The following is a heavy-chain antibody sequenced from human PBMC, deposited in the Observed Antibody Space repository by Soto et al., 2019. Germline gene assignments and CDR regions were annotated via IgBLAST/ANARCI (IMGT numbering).Heavy chain of an antibody. J-gene: IGHJ6*02. V-gene: IGHV1-18*01. CDR1: GYTFTSYG. Sequence: ASVKVSCKASGYTFTSYGISWVRQAPGQGLEWMGWISAYNGNTNYAQKLQGRVTMTTDTSTSTAYMELRSLRSDDTAVYYCARVNIVVVVAARYYGMDVRGQGTTVTVSS. CDR2: ISAYNGNT. CDR3: ARVNIVVVVAARYYGMDV. D-gene: IGHD2-15*01.